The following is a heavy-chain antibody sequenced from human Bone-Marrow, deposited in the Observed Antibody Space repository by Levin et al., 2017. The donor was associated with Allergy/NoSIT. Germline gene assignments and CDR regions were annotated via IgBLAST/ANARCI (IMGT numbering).Heavy chain of an antibody. D-gene: IGHD2-2*01. J-gene: IGHJ3*02. Sequence: GGSLRLSCAASGFTFSSYAMSWVRQAPGKGLEWVSAISGSGGSTYYADSVKGRFTISRDNSKNTLYLQMNSLRAEDTAVYYCAKGLIWANRDIVVVPAARDDAFDIWGQGTMVTVSS. CDR3: AKGLIWANRDIVVVPAARDDAFDI. CDR2: ISGSGGST. CDR1: GFTFSSYA. V-gene: IGHV3-23*01.